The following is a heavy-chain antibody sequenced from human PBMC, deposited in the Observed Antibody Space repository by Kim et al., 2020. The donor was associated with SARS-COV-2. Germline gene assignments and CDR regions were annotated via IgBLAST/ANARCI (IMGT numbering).Heavy chain of an antibody. CDR2: ISYDGSNK. CDR1: GFTFSSYG. V-gene: IGHV3-30*18. J-gene: IGHJ6*02. D-gene: IGHD3-10*01. Sequence: GGSLRLSCAASGFTFSSYGMHWVRQAPGKGLEWVAVISYDGSNKYYADSVKGRFTISRDNSKNTLYLQMNSLRAEDTAVYYCAKKGRAMVRGGMDVWVQGTTVTVSS. CDR3: AKKGRAMVRGGMDV.